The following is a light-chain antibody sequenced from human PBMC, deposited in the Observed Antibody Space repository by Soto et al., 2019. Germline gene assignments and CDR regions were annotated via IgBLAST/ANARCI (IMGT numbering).Light chain of an antibody. J-gene: IGLJ2*01. CDR2: GNN. Sequence: QSVLTQPTSASGTPGQRVTISCSGSSSNIGRNTVNWYQQLPGTAPKLLIYGNNQRPSGVPARISGSKSGTSASLAISGLQSEDEADYYCAAWDDSLNGHVVFGGGTQLTVL. CDR1: SSNIGRNT. CDR3: AAWDDSLNGHVV. V-gene: IGLV1-44*01.